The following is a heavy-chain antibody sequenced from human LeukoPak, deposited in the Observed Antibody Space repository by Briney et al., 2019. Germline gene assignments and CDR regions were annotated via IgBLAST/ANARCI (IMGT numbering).Heavy chain of an antibody. CDR1: GGTFSGYA. CDR3: ARDPYYDILTGYYTNWYFDL. J-gene: IGHJ2*01. V-gene: IGHV1-69*04. CDR2: IIPILVIP. D-gene: IGHD3-9*01. Sequence: VASVKVSCKAPGGTFSGYAISWGPQGPGQGLEWMGRIIPILVIPKYAQKFQGRVTITPDKSTSPAYMELRSLRSEDTAVYYCARDPYYDILTGYYTNWYFDLWGRGTLVTVSS.